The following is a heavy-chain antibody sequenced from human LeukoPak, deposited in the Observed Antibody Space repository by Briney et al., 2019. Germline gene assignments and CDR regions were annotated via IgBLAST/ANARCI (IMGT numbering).Heavy chain of an antibody. J-gene: IGHJ4*02. CDR2: IKSKSDGETR. V-gene: IGHV3-15*01. Sequence: PGGSLRLSCAVSGLTFTGAWFRWVRQAPGKGLEWVGRIKSKSDGETREYAAPVQGRFTISRDDSKNTLYLQMNSLKIEDTALYYCATVDPQCSHWGQGTLVTVSS. CDR3: ATVDPQCSH. CDR1: GLTFTGAW. D-gene: IGHD3-10*02.